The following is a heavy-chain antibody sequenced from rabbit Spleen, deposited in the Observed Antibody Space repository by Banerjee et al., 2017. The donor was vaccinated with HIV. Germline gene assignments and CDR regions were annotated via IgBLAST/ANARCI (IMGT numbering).Heavy chain of an antibody. CDR3: ARDAAGREDFNL. CDR1: GLDLSANYW. D-gene: IGHD4-2*01. Sequence: QEQLVESGGGLVKPGASLTLTCKASGLDLSANYWMCWVRQAPGKGLEWIACIDVTKSGRTYYATWAKGRFTISETSSTTVTLQMTSLTAADTATYFCARDAAGREDFNLWGPGTLVTVS. J-gene: IGHJ4*01. V-gene: IGHV1S45*01. CDR2: IDVTKSGRT.